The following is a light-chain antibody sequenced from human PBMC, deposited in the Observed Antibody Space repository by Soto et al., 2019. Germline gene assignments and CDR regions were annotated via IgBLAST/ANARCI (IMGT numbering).Light chain of an antibody. CDR3: HQYKSAT. V-gene: IGKV1-5*01. J-gene: IGKJ2*01. Sequence: DIQMTQSPSTLSASVGDRVTITCRASQSISDWLAWYQQIPGKAPKLLIYDASTLQSGVPSRFSGSGSGTEFTLTISSLQPDDFASYYCHQYKSATFGQGTKLEI. CDR1: QSISDW. CDR2: DAS.